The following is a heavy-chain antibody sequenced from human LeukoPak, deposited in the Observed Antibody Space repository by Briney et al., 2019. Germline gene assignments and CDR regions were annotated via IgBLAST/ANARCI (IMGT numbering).Heavy chain of an antibody. CDR3: AREREGSTLN. CDR1: GFTFDSYA. CDR2: ISGSGLDT. J-gene: IGHJ4*02. V-gene: IGHV3-23*01. Sequence: GGSLRLSCAASGFTFDSYAVSWVRQAPGKGLEWVSAISGSGLDTYYADSVKGRFTVSRDNSKNTVYLQMNSLRAEDTAIYYCAREREGSTLNWGQGTLLTVSS. D-gene: IGHD5/OR15-5a*01.